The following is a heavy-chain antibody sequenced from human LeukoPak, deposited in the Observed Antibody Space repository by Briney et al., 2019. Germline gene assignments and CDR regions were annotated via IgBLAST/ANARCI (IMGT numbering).Heavy chain of an antibody. V-gene: IGHV3-11*04. CDR1: GFTFSDYY. Sequence: GGSLRLSCAASGFTFSDYYMSWIRQAPGKGLEWVSYISSSGSTIYYADSVKGRFTISRDSAKNSLYLQMNSLRAEDTVVYYCARDWRPFLVDYWGQGTLVTVSS. CDR3: ARDWRPFLVDY. CDR2: ISSSGSTI. J-gene: IGHJ4*02. D-gene: IGHD2/OR15-2a*01.